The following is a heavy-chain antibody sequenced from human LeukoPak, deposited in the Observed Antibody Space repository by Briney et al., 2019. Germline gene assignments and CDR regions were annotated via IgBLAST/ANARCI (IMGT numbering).Heavy chain of an antibody. D-gene: IGHD1-26*01. CDR3: ARRRDLYSGSYYPFDY. J-gene: IGHJ4*02. Sequence: GESLRISCKGSGYSFTNYWIGWVRQMPGKGLEWMGIIYPGDSESRYSPSFQGQVTISADKSISTAYLQWSSLKASDTATYYCARRRDLYSGSYYPFDYWGQGTLVTVSS. CDR2: IYPGDSES. CDR1: GYSFTNYW. V-gene: IGHV5-51*01.